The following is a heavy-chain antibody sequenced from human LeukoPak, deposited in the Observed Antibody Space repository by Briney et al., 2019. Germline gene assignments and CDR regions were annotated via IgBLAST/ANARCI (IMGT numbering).Heavy chain of an antibody. Sequence: SGPTLVNPTETLTLTCTVSGFSLSNARMGVSWIRQPPGKALEWLAHIFSYDEKSYSTSLKSRLTISKDTSKSQVVLTMTNMDPVDTATYYCARLNYDFWSGYIFDYWGQGTLVTVSS. CDR3: ARLNYDFWSGYIFDY. J-gene: IGHJ4*02. V-gene: IGHV2-26*01. CDR1: GFSLSNARMG. D-gene: IGHD3-3*01. CDR2: IFSYDEK.